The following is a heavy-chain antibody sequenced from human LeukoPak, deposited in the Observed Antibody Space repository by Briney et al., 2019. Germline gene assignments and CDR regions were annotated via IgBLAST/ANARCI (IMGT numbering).Heavy chain of an antibody. V-gene: IGHV3-30*02. J-gene: IGHJ6*03. Sequence: GGSLRLSCAASGFTFSSYGMHWVCQAPGKGLEWVAFIRYDGSNKYYADSVKGRFTISRDNSKNTLYLQMNSLRAEDTAVYYCAKSPYYYDSSGYNTYYYYYSMDVWGKGTTVTVSS. CDR3: AKSPYYYDSSGYNTYYYYYSMDV. D-gene: IGHD3-22*01. CDR1: GFTFSSYG. CDR2: IRYDGSNK.